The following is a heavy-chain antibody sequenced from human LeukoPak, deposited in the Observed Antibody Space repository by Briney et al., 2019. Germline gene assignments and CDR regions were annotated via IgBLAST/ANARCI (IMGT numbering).Heavy chain of an antibody. J-gene: IGHJ4*02. CDR1: GLTFTRFA. Sequence: GGSLRLSCAASGLTFTRFAMSWVRQAPGKGLEWVSTISGNGGSTYYADSVKGRFTISRDNSNNTLYLQMNSLRAEDTAVYYCACGYYQGPFDYWGRGTLVTVSS. D-gene: IGHD3-22*01. CDR3: ACGYYQGPFDY. CDR2: ISGNGGST. V-gene: IGHV3-23*01.